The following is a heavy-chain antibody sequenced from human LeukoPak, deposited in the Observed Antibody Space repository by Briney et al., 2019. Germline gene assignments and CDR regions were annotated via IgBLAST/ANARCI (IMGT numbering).Heavy chain of an antibody. V-gene: IGHV7-4-1*02. Sequence: ASVKVSCKASGYTFTTYAMNWVRQAPGQGLEWMGWINTNTGNPTYTQGFTGRFVFSLDTSVSTAYLQISSLKAEDTAVYYCARGREKNYYGSGSYYFDAFDIWGQGTMVTVSS. CDR1: GYTFTTYA. CDR2: INTNTGNP. D-gene: IGHD3-10*01. J-gene: IGHJ3*02. CDR3: ARGREKNYYGSGSYYFDAFDI.